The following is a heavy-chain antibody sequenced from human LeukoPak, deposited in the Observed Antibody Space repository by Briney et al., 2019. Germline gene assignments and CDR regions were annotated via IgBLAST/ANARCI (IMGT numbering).Heavy chain of an antibody. CDR1: GGSISSYY. Sequence: SETLSLTCTVSGGSISSYYWSWIRQPPGKGLEWIGYIYYSGSTNYNPSLKSRVTIPVDTSQNQFSLKLSTVSAAGTAVYYCARDPAYFSSTSCYARGYFSYWGQGTLVTVSS. V-gene: IGHV4-59*01. CDR3: ARDPAYFSSTSCYARGYFSY. CDR2: IYYSGST. D-gene: IGHD2-2*01. J-gene: IGHJ4*02.